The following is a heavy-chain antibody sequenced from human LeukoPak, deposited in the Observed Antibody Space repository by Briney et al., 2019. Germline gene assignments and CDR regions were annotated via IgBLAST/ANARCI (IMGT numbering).Heavy chain of an antibody. Sequence: GGSLRLSCAASGFTVSSNYMSWVRQAPGKGLEWVSYITYSSSTIYYADSVKGRFTISRDNAKNSLYLQMNSLRVGDTAVYYCARDRLHYGEYEKTLDYWGQGTLVTVSS. CDR3: ARDRLHYGEYEKTLDY. CDR2: ITYSSSTI. J-gene: IGHJ4*02. D-gene: IGHD4-17*01. CDR1: GFTVSSNY. V-gene: IGHV3-48*01.